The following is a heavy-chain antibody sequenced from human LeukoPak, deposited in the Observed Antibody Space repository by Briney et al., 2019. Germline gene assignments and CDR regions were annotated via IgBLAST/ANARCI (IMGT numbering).Heavy chain of an antibody. CDR2: INPNSGGT. V-gene: IGHV1-2*04. CDR3: AREWNYGMDV. J-gene: IGHJ6*02. Sequence: ASVKVSCTAVGYTFTEYYIHWVRQAPGQGLEWMGWINPNSGGTSFAQKFQGWVTMTRDTSISTAYMELSRLRSGDTAVYYCAREWNYGMDVWGQGTTVTVSS. CDR1: GYTFTEYY.